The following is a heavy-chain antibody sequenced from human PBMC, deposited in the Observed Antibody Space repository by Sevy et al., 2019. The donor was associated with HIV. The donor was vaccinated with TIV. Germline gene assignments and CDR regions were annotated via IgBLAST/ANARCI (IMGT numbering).Heavy chain of an antibody. J-gene: IGHJ4*02. CDR2: FDPEDGET. V-gene: IGHV1-24*01. CDR1: GYTLTGLS. Sequence: ASVKVSCKVSGYTLTGLSMHWVRQAPGKGLEWMGRFDPEDGETIYAQNFQGRVTLTEDTSRDTAYMELSSLIYEDTAVYYCATAREYYQDSSGYLDFWGQGTLVTVSS. D-gene: IGHD3-22*01. CDR3: ATAREYYQDSSGYLDF.